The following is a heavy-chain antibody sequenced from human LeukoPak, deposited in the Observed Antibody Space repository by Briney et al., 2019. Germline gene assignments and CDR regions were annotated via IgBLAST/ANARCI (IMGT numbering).Heavy chain of an antibody. D-gene: IGHD3-10*01. CDR3: ARVGDLFGAHRVRGLPPDYYYMDV. CDR1: GASISSSTYY. Sequence: SETLSLTCTVSGASISSSTYYWGWIRQPPGKGLEWIGSIYYSGSTYYNPSLKSRVTISVDTSKNQFSLKLTSVTAADAAVYYCARVGDLFGAHRVRGLPPDYYYMDVWGKGTTVTVSS. V-gene: IGHV4-39*07. CDR2: IYYSGST. J-gene: IGHJ6*03.